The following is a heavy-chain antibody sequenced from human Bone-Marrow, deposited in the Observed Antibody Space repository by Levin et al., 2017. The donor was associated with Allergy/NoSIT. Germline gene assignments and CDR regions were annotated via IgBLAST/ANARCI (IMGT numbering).Heavy chain of an antibody. Sequence: GESLKISCAASGFTFSTHALHWVRQAPGKGLEWVAVLSYDGGTKYYAESVKGRFTISRDNSKNTLYLQMSSLRTEDTAIYYCARNFLVNRNWIFDTWGQGTMVTVSS. CDR2: LSYDGGTK. CDR1: GFTFSTHA. CDR3: ARNFLVNRNWIFDT. J-gene: IGHJ4*02. V-gene: IGHV3-30-3*01. D-gene: IGHD1-1*01.